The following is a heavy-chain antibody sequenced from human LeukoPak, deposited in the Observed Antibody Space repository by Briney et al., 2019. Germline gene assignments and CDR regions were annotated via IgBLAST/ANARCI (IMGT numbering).Heavy chain of an antibody. Sequence: GGSLRLSCAASGFTFSSYGMHWVRQAPGKGLEWVAFIRYDGGNKYYADSVKGRFTISRDNSKNTLYLQMNSLRAEDTAVYYCAREVVTMFDYWGQGTLVTVSS. V-gene: IGHV3-30*02. CDR3: AREVVTMFDY. CDR2: IRYDGGNK. J-gene: IGHJ4*02. D-gene: IGHD2-21*02. CDR1: GFTFSSYG.